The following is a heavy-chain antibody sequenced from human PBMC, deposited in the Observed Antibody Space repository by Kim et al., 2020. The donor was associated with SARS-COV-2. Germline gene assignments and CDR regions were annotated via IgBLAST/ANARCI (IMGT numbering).Heavy chain of an antibody. CDR2: IYWDDDK. Sequence: SGPTLVNPTQTLTLTCTFSGFSLSTSGVGVGWIRQPPGKALEWLALIYWDDDKRYSPSLKSRLTITKDTSKNQVVLTMTNMDPVDTATYYCAHIISEESRPGVGAWFRTYYYYGMDVWGQGTTVTVSS. V-gene: IGHV2-5*02. CDR3: AHIISEESRPGVGAWFRTYYYYGMDV. D-gene: IGHD3-10*01. CDR1: GFSLSTSGVG. J-gene: IGHJ6*02.